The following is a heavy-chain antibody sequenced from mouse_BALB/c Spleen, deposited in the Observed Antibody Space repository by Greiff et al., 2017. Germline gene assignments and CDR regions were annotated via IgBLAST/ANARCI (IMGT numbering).Heavy chain of an antibody. J-gene: IGHJ2*01. CDR2: INPSNGGT. CDR3: TSYGYDPNYFDY. V-gene: IGHV1S81*02. CDR1: GYTFTSYY. Sequence: QVQLKQSGAELVKPGASVKLSCKASGYTFTSYYMYWVKQRPGQGLEWIGEINPSNGGTNFNEKFKSKATLTVDKSSSTAYMQLSSLTSEDSAVYYCTSYGYDPNYFDYWGQGTTLTVSS. D-gene: IGHD2-2*01.